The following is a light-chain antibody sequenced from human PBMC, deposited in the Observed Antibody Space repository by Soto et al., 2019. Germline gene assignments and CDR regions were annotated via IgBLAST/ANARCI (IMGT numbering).Light chain of an antibody. CDR1: QSVSSN. CDR2: GAS. V-gene: IGKV3-15*01. CDR3: QKYNSAPLT. J-gene: IGKJ4*01. Sequence: IVMTQSPATLSVSPGERATLSCRASQSVSSNLAWYQQKPGQAPRLLIYGASTRATGIPARFSGSGSGTEFTLTISSLQPEDVATYYCQKYNSAPLTFGGGTKVDIK.